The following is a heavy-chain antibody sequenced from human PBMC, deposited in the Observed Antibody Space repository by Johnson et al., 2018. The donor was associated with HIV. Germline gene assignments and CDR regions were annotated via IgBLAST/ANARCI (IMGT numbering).Heavy chain of an antibody. Sequence: VQLVESGGGLVQPGGSLRLSCAASGFTFSTYWMHWVRQAPGKGLVWVSRINSDGTSTSYADSMKGRLTISRDNAKNTLYLQMNSLRAEDTAFYYCARECQYYWTGAFDIWGQGTMVTVSS. V-gene: IGHV3-74*01. CDR1: GFTFSTYW. CDR3: ARECQYYWTGAFDI. CDR2: INSDGTST. J-gene: IGHJ3*02. D-gene: IGHD1-20*01.